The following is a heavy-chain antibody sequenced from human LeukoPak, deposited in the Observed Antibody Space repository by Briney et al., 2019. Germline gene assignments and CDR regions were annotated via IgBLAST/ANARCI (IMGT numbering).Heavy chain of an antibody. J-gene: IGHJ4*02. CDR2: IYSTGST. V-gene: IGHV3-53*01. Sequence: PGGSLRLSCAASGFTVSSNYMSWVRLAPGKGLAWVSLIYSTGSTYFADSVKGRFTISRDNSNNTLYLQMNSLRAEDTAVYYCARGGKDGYHYEYWGQGTLVTVSS. D-gene: IGHD5-24*01. CDR1: GFTVSSNY. CDR3: ARGGKDGYHYEY.